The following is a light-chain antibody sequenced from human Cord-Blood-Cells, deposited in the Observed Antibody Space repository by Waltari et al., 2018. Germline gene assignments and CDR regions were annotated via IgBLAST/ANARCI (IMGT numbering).Light chain of an antibody. V-gene: IGLV2-23*01. Sequence: QSALTQPASVSGSPGQSITISCTGTRSDVGSYNPVSWYQQHPGKAPKTLIYEGSKRRSGVSERFSGSKAGNTASLTISGLQAEDEADYYGCAYAGSSTPDVFGTGTKVTVL. CDR3: CAYAGSSTPDV. CDR1: RSDVGSYNP. CDR2: EGS. J-gene: IGLJ1*01.